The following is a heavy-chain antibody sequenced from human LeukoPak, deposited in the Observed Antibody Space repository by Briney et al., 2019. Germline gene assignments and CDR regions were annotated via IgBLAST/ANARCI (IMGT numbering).Heavy chain of an antibody. CDR1: GGSISSYY. CDR3: ARVLRMVRGVTLFDY. CDR2: IYYSGST. V-gene: IGHV4-59*01. D-gene: IGHD3-10*01. Sequence: SETLSLTCTVSGGSISSYYWSWIRQPPGKGLEWIGYIYYSGSTNYNPSLKSRVTISVDTSKNQFSLKLSSVTAVDTAVYYCARVLRMVRGVTLFDYWGQGTLVTVSS. J-gene: IGHJ4*02.